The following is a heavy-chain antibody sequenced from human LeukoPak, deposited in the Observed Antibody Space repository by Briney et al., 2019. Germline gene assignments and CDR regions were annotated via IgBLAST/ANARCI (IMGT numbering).Heavy chain of an antibody. J-gene: IGHJ1*01. D-gene: IGHD2-2*01. CDR1: GFTFSSYG. CDR3: AKGGISKVPAATKEYFQH. Sequence: GGSLRLSCAASGFTFSSYGMHWVRQAPGKGLEWVAVISYDGSNKYYADSVKGRFTISRDNSQNTLYLQMNNQRAEDTAVYYWAKGGISKVPAATKEYFQHWGQGTLVTVSS. CDR2: ISYDGSNK. V-gene: IGHV3-30*18.